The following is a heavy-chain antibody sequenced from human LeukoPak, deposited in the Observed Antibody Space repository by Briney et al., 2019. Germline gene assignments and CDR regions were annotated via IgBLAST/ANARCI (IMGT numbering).Heavy chain of an antibody. V-gene: IGHV3-7*01. D-gene: IGHD1-26*01. Sequence: GGSLRLSCAASGFTFSSYWMSWVRQAPGKGLEWVVDIKPDGSEKYYVDSVKGRFTISRDNAKKSLYLQMNSLRAEDTALYYCARDTVGATDYWGQGTLVTVSS. J-gene: IGHJ4*02. CDR1: GFTFSSYW. CDR3: ARDTVGATDY. CDR2: IKPDGSEK.